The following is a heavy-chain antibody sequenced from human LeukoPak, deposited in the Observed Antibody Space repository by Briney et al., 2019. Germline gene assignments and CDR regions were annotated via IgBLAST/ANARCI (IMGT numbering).Heavy chain of an antibody. D-gene: IGHD3-9*01. CDR2: IYYRGST. CDR1: GGSISSGGYY. V-gene: IGHV4-31*03. CDR3: ATTPRYDILTGYYGGGGYFDY. J-gene: IGHJ4*02. Sequence: PSQTLSLTCTVSGGSISSGGYYWSWIRQHPGMGLECIEYIYYRGSTYYNPSLKRRVTISVDTSKNQFSLKLSSVPAADTAVYYCATTPRYDILTGYYGGGGYFDYWGQGTLVTVSS.